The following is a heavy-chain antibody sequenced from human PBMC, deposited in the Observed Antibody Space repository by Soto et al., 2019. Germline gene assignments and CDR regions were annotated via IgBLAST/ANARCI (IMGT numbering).Heavy chain of an antibody. J-gene: IGHJ6*02. D-gene: IGHD2-15*01. CDR3: AGGIVVVVAADYGIDV. V-gene: IGHV1-69*06. Sequence: QVQLVQSGAEVKKPGSSVKVSCKASGGTFSSYAISWVRQAPGQGLEWMGGIIPIFGTANYAQKFQGRVTITADKSTSTAYMELRSLRSEDTAVYYCAGGIVVVVAADYGIDVWGQGTTVTVSS. CDR2: IIPIFGTA. CDR1: GGTFSSYA.